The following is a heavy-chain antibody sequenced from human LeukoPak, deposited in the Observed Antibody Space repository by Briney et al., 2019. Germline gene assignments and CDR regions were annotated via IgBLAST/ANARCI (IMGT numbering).Heavy chain of an antibody. J-gene: IGHJ4*02. V-gene: IGHV3-21*01. CDR3: ARDLGAAAGANYDY. D-gene: IGHD6-13*01. Sequence: GGSLRLSCAASGFTFSSYTMNWVRQAPGKGLEWVSSISSSGSYIYYADSVKGRFTISRDNAKNSLYLQINSLRAEDTAVYYCARDLGAAAGANYDYWGQGTLVTVSS. CDR2: ISSSGSYI. CDR1: GFTFSSYT.